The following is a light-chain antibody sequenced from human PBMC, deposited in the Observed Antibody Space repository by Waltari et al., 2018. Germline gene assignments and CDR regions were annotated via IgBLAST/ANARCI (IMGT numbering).Light chain of an antibody. V-gene: IGLV3-1*01. CDR2: QDS. CDR1: KLGDKY. CDR3: QAWDSSTGV. Sequence: SYELTQPPSVSVSPGQTASIPCSGDKLGDKYACWYQQKPGQSPVLVIYQDSKRPSGIPARFSGSNSGNTATLTISGTQAMDEADYYCQAWDSSTGVFGGGTKLTVL. J-gene: IGLJ2*01.